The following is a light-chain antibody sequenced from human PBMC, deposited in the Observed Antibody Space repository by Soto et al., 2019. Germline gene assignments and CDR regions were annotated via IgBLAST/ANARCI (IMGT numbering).Light chain of an antibody. V-gene: IGKV1-33*01. J-gene: IGKJ2*01. CDR1: QDIDNY. Sequence: DIQMTQSPSSLSVSVGDTVTITCQARQDIDNYLNWYQQKPGQAPRLLIYDASYLDTGVSSRFSGRGSGTDFTFTITSQQPEDIATYYCQHYDSLSPYTFGQGTKLELK. CDR3: QHYDSLSPYT. CDR2: DAS.